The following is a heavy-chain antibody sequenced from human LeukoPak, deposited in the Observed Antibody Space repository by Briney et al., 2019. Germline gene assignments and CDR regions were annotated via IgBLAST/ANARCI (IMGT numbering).Heavy chain of an antibody. Sequence: PSETLSLTCAVSGGSISSSNWWSWVRQPPGKGLEWIGEIYHSGSTNYNPSLKSRVTISVDTSKNQFSLKLSSVTAVDTAVYYCAKHLGLVRYYGMDVWGQGTTVTVSS. V-gene: IGHV4-4*02. CDR1: GGSISSSNW. CDR2: IYHSGST. CDR3: AKHLGLVRYYGMDV. D-gene: IGHD6-19*01. J-gene: IGHJ6*02.